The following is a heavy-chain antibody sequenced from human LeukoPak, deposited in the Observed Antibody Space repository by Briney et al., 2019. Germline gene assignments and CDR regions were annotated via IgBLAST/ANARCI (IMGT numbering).Heavy chain of an antibody. CDR1: GGSISSYY. Sequence: SETLSLTCTVSGGSISSYYWSWVRQPPGKGLEWIGYIYDSGDTNYDPSLKSRVTISVDASRNQFSLKLSSVTAADTAVYYCARLSVYGGNSPARPVDYWGQGTLVTVSS. J-gene: IGHJ4*02. D-gene: IGHD4-23*01. CDR2: IYDSGDT. V-gene: IGHV4-59*01. CDR3: ARLSVYGGNSPARPVDY.